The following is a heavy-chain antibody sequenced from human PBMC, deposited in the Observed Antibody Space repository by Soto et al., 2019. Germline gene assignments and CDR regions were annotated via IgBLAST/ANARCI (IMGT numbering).Heavy chain of an antibody. Sequence: EVQLVESGGGLVKPGGSLRLSCAASGFTFSNAWMSWVRQAPGKGLEWVGRIKSKTDGGTTDYAAPVKGRFTISRDDSKNTLYLQMNSLKTEDTAVYYCTTDFTDSGSYLGYYYYGMDVWGQGTTVTVSS. J-gene: IGHJ6*02. CDR3: TTDFTDSGSYLGYYYYGMDV. CDR1: GFTFSNAW. D-gene: IGHD1-26*01. V-gene: IGHV3-15*01. CDR2: IKSKTDGGTT.